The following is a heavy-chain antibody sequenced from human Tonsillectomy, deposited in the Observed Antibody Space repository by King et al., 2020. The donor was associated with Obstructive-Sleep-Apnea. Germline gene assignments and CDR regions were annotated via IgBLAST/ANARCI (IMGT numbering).Heavy chain of an antibody. D-gene: IGHD3-10*01. CDR2: MFYSGST. J-gene: IGHJ6*02. V-gene: IGHV4-39*01. CDR3: ARQFRGLNEPYYYYGMDV. Sequence: LQLQESGPGLVKPSETLSLTCTVSGGSISSNNYYWGWIRQPPGKGLEWIGSMFYSGSTYYNPSLRSRVTLSVDTSKNQFSLKLSSVTAADTAVYYCARQFRGLNEPYYYYGMDVWGQGTTVTVSS. CDR1: GGSISSNNYY.